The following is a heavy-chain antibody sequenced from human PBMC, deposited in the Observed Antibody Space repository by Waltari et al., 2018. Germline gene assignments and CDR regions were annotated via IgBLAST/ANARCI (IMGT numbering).Heavy chain of an antibody. Sequence: QVQLQESGPGLVKPSETRSLTCTVSGDSITSYYWNWIRQPPGKGLEWIAYIYHSGSTTYNPSLKSRVTLSIDMSKNQFSLNLTSVTAADTAVYYCARGNAFDFWGQGTLVTVSS. CDR2: IYHSGST. CDR1: GDSITSYY. V-gene: IGHV4-59*01. CDR3: ARGNAFDF. J-gene: IGHJ3*01.